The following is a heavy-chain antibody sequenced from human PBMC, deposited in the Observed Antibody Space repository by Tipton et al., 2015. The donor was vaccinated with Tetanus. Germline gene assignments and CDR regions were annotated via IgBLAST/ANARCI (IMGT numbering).Heavy chain of an antibody. D-gene: IGHD3-3*01. J-gene: IGHJ5*02. Sequence: PGLVKPSETLSLTCTVSGGSISSYYWSWIRQPAGKGLEWIGRIYTSGSTNYNPSLKSRVTMSVDTSKNQFSLKLSSVTAADTAVYYCAREGYYDFWSGYLSGCWFDPWGQGTLVTVSS. CDR1: GGSISSYY. V-gene: IGHV4-4*07. CDR2: IYTSGST. CDR3: AREGYYDFWSGYLSGCWFDP.